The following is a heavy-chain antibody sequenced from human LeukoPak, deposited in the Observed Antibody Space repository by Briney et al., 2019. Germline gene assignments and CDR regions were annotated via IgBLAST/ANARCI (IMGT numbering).Heavy chain of an antibody. CDR2: TSAYNGNT. CDR1: GYTFTSYG. Sequence: ASVKVSCKASGYTFTSYGISWVRQAPGQGLEWMGWTSAYNGNTNYAQKLQGRVTMTTDTSTSTAYMELRSLRSDDTAVYYCARVPGAAYYYGMDVWGKGTTVTVSS. D-gene: IGHD2-15*01. CDR3: ARVPGAAYYYGMDV. V-gene: IGHV1-18*04. J-gene: IGHJ6*04.